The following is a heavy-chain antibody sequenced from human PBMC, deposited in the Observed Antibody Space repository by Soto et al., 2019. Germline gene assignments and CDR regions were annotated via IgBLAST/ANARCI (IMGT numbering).Heavy chain of an antibody. D-gene: IGHD2-15*01. Sequence: GASVKVSCKASGGTFSTHAIIWVRQAPGHGLEWMGGIIPISGTTYYTQKFQGRVTITADEPTSTAFMELSSLKSDDTAVFYCARGYCSGGNCYSGMDVWGQGTMGTVSS. J-gene: IGHJ6*02. CDR3: ARGYCSGGNCYSGMDV. V-gene: IGHV1-69*13. CDR2: IIPISGTT. CDR1: GGTFSTHA.